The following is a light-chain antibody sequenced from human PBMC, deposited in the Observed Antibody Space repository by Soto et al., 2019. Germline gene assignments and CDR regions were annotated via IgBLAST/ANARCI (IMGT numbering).Light chain of an antibody. CDR2: AAS. CDR1: QGIINF. Sequence: DIQMTQSPSSLSASVGDRVTITCRASQGIINFLAWYQQKPGKVPILLIYAASSLQCGVPSRFRGSGAGTGINLTISSLQRQGVATNYCRKCNSAPSAFGGAAPVESK. V-gene: IGKV1-27*01. CDR3: RKCNSAPSA. J-gene: IGKJ4*01.